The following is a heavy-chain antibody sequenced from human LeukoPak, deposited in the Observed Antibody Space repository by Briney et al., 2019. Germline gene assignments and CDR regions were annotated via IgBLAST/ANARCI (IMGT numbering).Heavy chain of an antibody. CDR3: ARGGGQLWLYY. CDR2: ISSSSSYT. V-gene: IGHV3-11*05. J-gene: IGHJ4*02. Sequence: GGSLRLSGAASGFTFSDYYMSWIRQAPGKGLEWVSYISSSSSYTNYADSVKGRFTISRDNAKNSLYLQMNSLRAEDTAVYYCARGGGQLWLYYWGQGTLVTVSS. D-gene: IGHD5-18*01. CDR1: GFTFSDYY.